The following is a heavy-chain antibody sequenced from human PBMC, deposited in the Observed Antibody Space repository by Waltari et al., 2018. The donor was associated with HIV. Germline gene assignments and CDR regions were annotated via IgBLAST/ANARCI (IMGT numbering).Heavy chain of an antibody. J-gene: IGHJ4*02. D-gene: IGHD2-21*02. CDR3: TRLSIVVVTAIDF. CDR1: GGSISSSTYY. V-gene: IGHV4-39*01. Sequence: QLQLQESGPGLVKPSETLSLTCTVSGGSISSSTYYWGWVRQPPGKGLEWLGNLYYSGSTYYNPSLKSRVTISVVTSKNQFSLKLSSVTAADTAVYYCTRLSIVVVTAIDFWGQGTLVTVSS. CDR2: LYYSGST.